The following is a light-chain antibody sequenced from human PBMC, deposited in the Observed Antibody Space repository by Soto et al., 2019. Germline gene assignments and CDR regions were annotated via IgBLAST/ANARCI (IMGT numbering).Light chain of an antibody. V-gene: IGKV3-15*01. CDR3: QQYNNWPRAT. CDR1: QSVRSK. Sequence: EVVMTQSPATLSVSPRERATLSCRASQSVRSKLAWYQQKPGQAPRLLIYGASTRATGIAARFSGSGSGTEFTLTISSLQSEDFAVYYCQQYNNWPRATFGQGTKVEIK. J-gene: IGKJ1*01. CDR2: GAS.